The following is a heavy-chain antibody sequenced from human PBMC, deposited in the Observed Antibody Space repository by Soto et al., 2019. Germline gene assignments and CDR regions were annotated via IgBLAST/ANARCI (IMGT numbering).Heavy chain of an antibody. CDR3: ARDNRRGGGGSFYYYGMDV. J-gene: IGHJ6*02. D-gene: IGHD2-15*01. V-gene: IGHV4-61*01. CDR1: GGSVSSGSYY. CDR2: IYYSGST. Sequence: SETLSLTCTVSGGSVSSGSYYWSWIRQPPGKGLEWIGYIYYSGSTNYNPSLKSRVTISVDTSKNQFSLKLSSVTAADTAVYYCARDNRRGGGGSFYYYGMDVWGQGTTVTVSS.